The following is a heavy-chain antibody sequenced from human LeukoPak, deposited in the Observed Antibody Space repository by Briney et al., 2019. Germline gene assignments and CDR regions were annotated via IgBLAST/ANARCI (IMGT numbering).Heavy chain of an antibody. CDR3: ARVGALGGHDF. CDR2: IYHSGNT. Sequence: PSGTLSLTCALSGDSISSSNWWSWVRQPPGKGLEWIGEIYHSGNTNYNPPLKSRVTISLDKSKNQFSLKLNSVTAADTAVYYCARVGALGGHDFWGQGSLVTVSS. J-gene: IGHJ4*02. D-gene: IGHD1-26*01. CDR1: GDSISSSNW. V-gene: IGHV4-4*02.